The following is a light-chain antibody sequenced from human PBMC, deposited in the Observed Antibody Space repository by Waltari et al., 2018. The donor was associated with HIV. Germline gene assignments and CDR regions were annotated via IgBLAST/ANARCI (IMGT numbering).Light chain of an antibody. CDR3: QQYLDWPPWT. CDR2: GAS. Sequence: EIVMTQSPATLSVSPGQRDTLSCRASQNIGANLAWYQQRPGQPPRLLIHGASSRDPGIPARFTGRGTGTDFTLQISNLQSDDSGVYYCQQYLDWPPWTFGQGTKV. J-gene: IGKJ1*01. V-gene: IGKV3D-15*01. CDR1: QNIGAN.